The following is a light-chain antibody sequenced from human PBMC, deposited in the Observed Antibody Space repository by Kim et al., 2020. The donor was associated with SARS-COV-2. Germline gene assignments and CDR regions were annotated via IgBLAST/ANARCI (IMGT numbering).Light chain of an antibody. CDR3: QQYDNLPLT. V-gene: IGKV1-33*01. CDR1: QDISNY. Sequence: SASVGDRVTITCQASQDISNYLNWYQQKPGKAPNLLIFNASILQTGVPSRFIGSKSGTHFTFTISSLQPEDIATYYCQQYDNLPLTFGGGTKVEIK. CDR2: NAS. J-gene: IGKJ4*01.